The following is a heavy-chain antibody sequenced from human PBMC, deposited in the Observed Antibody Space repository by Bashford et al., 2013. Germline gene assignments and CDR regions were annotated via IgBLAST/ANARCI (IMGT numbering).Heavy chain of an antibody. D-gene: IGHD3-3*01. CDR3: ARGITNYDFWRGYDS. CDR2: LFDSGTT. CDR1: SGVINIYY. V-gene: IGHV4-59*01. Sequence: SETLSLTCTVPSGVINIYYWSWIRQPPGKGLEWIGYLFDSGTTSYNPSLKSRVTISRDASRNQFSLKLNSVTAADTAVYYCARGITNYDFWRGYDSWGQGTLVTVSS. J-gene: IGHJ4*02.